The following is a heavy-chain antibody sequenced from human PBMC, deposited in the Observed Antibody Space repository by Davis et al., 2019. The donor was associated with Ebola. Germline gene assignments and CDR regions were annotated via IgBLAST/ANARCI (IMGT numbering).Heavy chain of an antibody. CDR1: GFTFSSYA. Sequence: GGSLRLSCVASGFTFSSYAMSWVRQAPGKGLEWVSGISGSGGSTYYADSVKGRFTISRDNSKNTLYLQMNSLRAEDTAVYYCAKERTLNKKGNFDYWGQGTLVTVSS. CDR2: ISGSGGST. V-gene: IGHV3-23*01. CDR3: AKERTLNKKGNFDY. D-gene: IGHD1-1*01. J-gene: IGHJ4*02.